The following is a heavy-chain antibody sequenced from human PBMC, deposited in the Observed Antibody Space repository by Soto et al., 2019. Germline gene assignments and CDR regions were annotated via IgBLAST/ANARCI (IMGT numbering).Heavy chain of an antibody. V-gene: IGHV3-7*01. D-gene: IGHD3-16*01. J-gene: IGHJ4*02. CDR2: MDQDGSET. CDR1: EFTLSTSW. Sequence: EVQLVESGGGLVQPGGALRLSCAASEFTLSTSWMTWVRQLPGKGREWVAKMDQDGSETYYVDSVRGRFTVSRDNANNSLYLQMNSLRGEDTAVYYCVCGGNFFIYWGQGTLVTVSP. CDR3: VCGGNFFIY.